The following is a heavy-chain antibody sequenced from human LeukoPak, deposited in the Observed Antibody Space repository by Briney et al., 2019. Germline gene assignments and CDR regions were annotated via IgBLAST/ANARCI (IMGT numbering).Heavy chain of an antibody. CDR2: IKQDGSEK. J-gene: IGHJ4*02. CDR3: ARGVGTAAAFDY. D-gene: IGHD2-2*01. V-gene: IGHV3-7*01. CDR1: GFTFSSYY. Sequence: GGSLRPTCAASGFTFSSYYMSWVRQAPGRELAWVANIKQDGSEKYYMDSVKGRFTISRDNAKNSLYLQMNSLRAEDTAVYYCARGVGTAAAFDYWGQATLVTVSS.